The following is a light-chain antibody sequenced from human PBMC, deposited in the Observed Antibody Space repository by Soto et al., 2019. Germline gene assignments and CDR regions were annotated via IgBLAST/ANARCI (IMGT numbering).Light chain of an antibody. CDR3: SSYTTSSSWV. V-gene: IGLV2-14*01. CDR2: EVS. J-gene: IGLJ3*02. CDR1: SSDVGAYNY. Sequence: QSVLTQPASVSGSPGQSITISCTGTSSDVGAYNYVSWYQQHPGKAPKLMIYEVSNRPSGVSDRFSGSKSGYTASLTISGLQAEDEADYYCSSYTTSSSWVFGGGTKSPS.